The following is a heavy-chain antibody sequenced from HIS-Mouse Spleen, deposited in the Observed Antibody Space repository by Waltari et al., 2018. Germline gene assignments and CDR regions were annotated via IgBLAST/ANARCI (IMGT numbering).Heavy chain of an antibody. V-gene: IGHV4-39*07. Sequence: QLQLQESGPGLVKPSETLSLTCTVSGGSISSSSYYWGWIRPPPGKGLEWIGSSYYSGSTSYNPSLKSRVTISVDPSKNQFSLQLSSVTAADTAVYYCAREIPYSSSWYDWYFDLWGRGTLVTVSS. D-gene: IGHD6-13*01. CDR3: AREIPYSSSWYDWYFDL. CDR2: SYYSGST. J-gene: IGHJ2*01. CDR1: GGSISSSSYY.